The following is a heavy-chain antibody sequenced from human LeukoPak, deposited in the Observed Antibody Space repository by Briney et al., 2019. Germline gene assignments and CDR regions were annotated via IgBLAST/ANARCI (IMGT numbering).Heavy chain of an antibody. J-gene: IGHJ4*02. Sequence: GGSLRLSCAASGFTFSSYAMHWVRQAPGKGLEWVAVISYDGSNKYYADSVKGRFTISRDNSKNTLYLQMNSLRAEDTAVYYCAKPALALGYCSGGSCFGIDYWGQGTLVTVSS. CDR3: AKPALALGYCSGGSCFGIDY. CDR2: ISYDGSNK. CDR1: GFTFSSYA. D-gene: IGHD2-15*01. V-gene: IGHV3-30*04.